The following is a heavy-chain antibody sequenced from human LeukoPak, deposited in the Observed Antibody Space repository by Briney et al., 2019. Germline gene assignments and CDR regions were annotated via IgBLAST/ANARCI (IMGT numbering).Heavy chain of an antibody. D-gene: IGHD3-3*01. CDR1: GGSISSSSYY. CDR2: IYYSGST. J-gene: IGHJ3*02. V-gene: IGHV4-39*01. CDR3: ARQLRFLEWFDAFDI. Sequence: PSETLSLTCTVSGGSISSSSYYWGWIRQPPGKGLEWIGSIYYSGSTYYNPSLKSRVTISVDTSKNQFSLKLSPVTAADTAVYYCARQLRFLEWFDAFDIWGQGTMVTVSS.